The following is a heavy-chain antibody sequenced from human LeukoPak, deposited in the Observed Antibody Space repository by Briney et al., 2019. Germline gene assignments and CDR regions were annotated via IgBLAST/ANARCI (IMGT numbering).Heavy chain of an antibody. V-gene: IGHV1-2*02. CDR2: INPNSGGT. CDR3: ARDGVLLWFGELDSNWFDP. J-gene: IGHJ5*02. CDR1: GYTFTGYY. D-gene: IGHD3-10*01. Sequence: ASLKVSCKASGYTFTGYYMHWVRQAPGQGLEWMGWINPNSGGTNYAQKFQGRVTMTRDTSISTAYMELSRLRSDDTAVYYCARDGVLLWFGELDSNWFDPWGQGTLVTVSS.